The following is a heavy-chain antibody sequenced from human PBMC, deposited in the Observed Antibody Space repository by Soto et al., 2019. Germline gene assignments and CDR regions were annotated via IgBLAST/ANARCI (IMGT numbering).Heavy chain of an antibody. CDR2: VFYSGRT. D-gene: IGHD5-18*01. V-gene: IGHV4-59*01. CDR3: ARIKSGYSYGYIIDF. J-gene: IGHJ4*02. CDR1: GGSINNFH. Sequence: TLSLTCTVSGGSINNFHWSWIRQPPGKGLEWIGFVFYSGRTTYNPSLQSRVTNTVDMSHNRFSLKVRSVTAEDTATYYCARIKSGYSYGYIIDFWGQGKLVTVSS.